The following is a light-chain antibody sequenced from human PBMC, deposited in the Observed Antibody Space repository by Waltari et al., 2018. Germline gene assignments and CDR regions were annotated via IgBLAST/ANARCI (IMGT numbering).Light chain of an antibody. CDR1: QSVLYSSNNKNY. CDR3: QQYYSTPWT. V-gene: IGKV4-1*01. CDR2: WAS. J-gene: IGKJ1*01. Sequence: DIVMTQSPDSLAVSLGERATINCKSSQSVLYSSNNKNYLAWYQQKPGQPPKLPIYWASTRESWVPDRFSGSGSGTDFTLTISSLQAEDVAVYYCQQYYSTPWTFGQGTKVEIK.